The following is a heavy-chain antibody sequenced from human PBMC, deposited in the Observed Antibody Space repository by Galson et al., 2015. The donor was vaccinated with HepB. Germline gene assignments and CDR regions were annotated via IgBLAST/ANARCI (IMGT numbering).Heavy chain of an antibody. J-gene: IGHJ6*02. CDR3: ASGTAATSYYYYGMDV. CDR2: IWYDGSNK. CDR1: GFTFSSYG. D-gene: IGHD6-13*01. V-gene: IGHV3-33*01. Sequence: SLRLSCAASGFTFSSYGMHWVRQAPGKGLEWVAVIWYDGSNKYYADSVKGRFTISRDNSKNTLYLQMNSQRAEDTAVYYCASGTAATSYYYYGMDVWGQGTTVTVSS.